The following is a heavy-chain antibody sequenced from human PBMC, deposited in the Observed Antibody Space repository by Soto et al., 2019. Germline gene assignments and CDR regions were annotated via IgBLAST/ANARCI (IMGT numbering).Heavy chain of an antibody. Sequence: PGGSLRLSCAASGFTFSSYGMHWVRQAPGKGLEWVAVMWYDGSNKYYADSVKGRFTISRDNSKNTLYLQMNSLRAEDTAVYYCARGLRYFDWFPPDYWGQGTLVTVSS. CDR3: ARGLRYFDWFPPDY. D-gene: IGHD3-9*01. J-gene: IGHJ4*02. CDR1: GFTFSSYG. CDR2: MWYDGSNK. V-gene: IGHV3-33*01.